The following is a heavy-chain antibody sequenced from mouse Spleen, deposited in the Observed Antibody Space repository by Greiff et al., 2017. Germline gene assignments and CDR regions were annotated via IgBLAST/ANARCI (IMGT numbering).Heavy chain of an antibody. Sequence: QVQLKQPGAELVKPGASVKMSCKASGYTFTSYWITWVKQRPGQGLEWIGDIYPGSGNTNFNEKFKSKATLTVDTSSSTAYMQLSSLTSEDSAVYYSATAQATHYAMDYWGQGTSVTVSS. CDR2: IYPGSGNT. D-gene: IGHD3-2*02. CDR1: GYTFTSYW. J-gene: IGHJ4*01. CDR3: ATAQATHYAMDY. V-gene: IGHV1-55*01.